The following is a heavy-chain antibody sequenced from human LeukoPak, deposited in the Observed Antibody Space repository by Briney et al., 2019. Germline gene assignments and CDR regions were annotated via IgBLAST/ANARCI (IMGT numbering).Heavy chain of an antibody. J-gene: IGHJ4*02. CDR1: GFTFSSYW. D-gene: IGHD4-17*01. CDR3: ARYGRDGDYDYFDY. CDR2: IKQDGSDK. V-gene: IGHV3-7*01. Sequence: GGSLRLSCAASGFTFSSYWMSWVRQAPGKGLEWVANIKQDGSDKYYVDSVKGRFTISRDNAKNSLYLQMNSLRAEDTAVYYCARYGRDGDYDYFDYWGQGTLVTVSS.